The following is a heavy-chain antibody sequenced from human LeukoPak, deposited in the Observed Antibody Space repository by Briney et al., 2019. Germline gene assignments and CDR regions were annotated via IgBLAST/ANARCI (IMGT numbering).Heavy chain of an antibody. CDR2: INPNSGDT. CDR3: APAGSIAVTDQFYFDY. CDR1: GYTFTEYY. D-gene: IGHD6-19*01. Sequence: ASVKVSCKASGYTFTEYYMHWVRQAPGQGLEWMGWINPNSGDTNYPQKFQGRVTMTRDTSISTAYMELSRLRSDDTAVYYCAPAGSIAVTDQFYFDYWGLGTLVTVSS. J-gene: IGHJ4*02. V-gene: IGHV1-2*02.